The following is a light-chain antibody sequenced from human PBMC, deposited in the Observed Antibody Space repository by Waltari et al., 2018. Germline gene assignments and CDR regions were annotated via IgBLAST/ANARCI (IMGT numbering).Light chain of an antibody. V-gene: IGLV1-40*01. Sequence: QSVLTQPPSVSGAPVQRVTISCTGSSSTIGAGYDVHWYQQIPGTAPKLLIYFSSNRPSGVPDRFSGSKSGTSASLAITGLQAEDEADYYCQSYDSSLSDSVFGGGTKLTVL. J-gene: IGLJ2*01. CDR3: QSYDSSLSDSV. CDR1: SSTIGAGYD. CDR2: FSS.